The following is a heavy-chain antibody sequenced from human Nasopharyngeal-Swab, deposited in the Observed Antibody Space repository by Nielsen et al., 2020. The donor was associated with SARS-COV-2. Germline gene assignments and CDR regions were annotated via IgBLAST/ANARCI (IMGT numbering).Heavy chain of an antibody. Sequence: ASVNVSCKASGYNFISYGVTWVRQAPGQGLEWMGWISTYNGNTDYAQKFQGRVTLTTDKSTRTVYMELRSLRSDDTAVYFCTRHFDIVTGYEFFFDYWGQGTLVTVSS. J-gene: IGHJ4*02. CDR2: ISTYNGNT. CDR1: GYNFISYG. V-gene: IGHV1-18*04. CDR3: TRHFDIVTGYEFFFDY. D-gene: IGHD3-9*01.